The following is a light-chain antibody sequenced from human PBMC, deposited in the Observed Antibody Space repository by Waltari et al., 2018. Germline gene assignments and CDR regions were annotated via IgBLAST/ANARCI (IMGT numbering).Light chain of an antibody. V-gene: IGKV1-8*01. J-gene: IGKJ1*01. Sequence: AIRITQSPSSLSASTGDRVTITSRASQGISSYLAWYQQRPRKAPKLLIYAASTLQSGVPSRFSGSGSGTDFTLTISCLQSEDFATYYCQQYYSYPRTFGQGTKVEIK. CDR1: QGISSY. CDR3: QQYYSYPRT. CDR2: AAS.